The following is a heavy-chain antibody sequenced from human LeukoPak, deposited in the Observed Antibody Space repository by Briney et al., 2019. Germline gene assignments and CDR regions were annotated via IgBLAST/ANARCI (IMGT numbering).Heavy chain of an antibody. CDR3: ARGGSYDSSGSYYRNAFDI. Sequence: ASVKVSCKASGYTLSGYYVHWVRQAPGQGLEWMGWINPNSGGTNYAQNFQGRVTMTRDTSISTAYMELSRLTSDDTAVFFCARGGSYDSSGSYYRNAFDIWGRGTMVTVSS. D-gene: IGHD3-22*01. CDR2: INPNSGGT. V-gene: IGHV1-2*02. J-gene: IGHJ3*02. CDR1: GYTLSGYY.